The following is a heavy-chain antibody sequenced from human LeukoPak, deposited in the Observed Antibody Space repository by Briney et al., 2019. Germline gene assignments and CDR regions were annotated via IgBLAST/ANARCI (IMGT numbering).Heavy chain of an antibody. D-gene: IGHD6-13*01. J-gene: IGHJ4*02. CDR3: ARLGLYTSSWYRYYYFDY. CDR2: ISHSGST. V-gene: IGHV4-34*01. Sequence: PSETLSLTCGVHGGSFNDYSWTWIRQSPGKGLEWIGEISHSGSTTYNPSLKSRFTMSVDASKNQISLRLSSVTAADTAVYYCARLGLYTSSWYRYYYFDYWGQGTLVTVSS. CDR1: GGSFNDYS.